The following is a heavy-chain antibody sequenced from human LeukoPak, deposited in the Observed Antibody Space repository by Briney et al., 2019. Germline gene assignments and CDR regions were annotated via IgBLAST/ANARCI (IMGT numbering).Heavy chain of an antibody. D-gene: IGHD3-10*01. CDR1: GGSISSSSYY. CDR3: ARGDPVRGTLWFGELSTLDY. CDR2: IYYSGST. J-gene: IGHJ4*02. V-gene: IGHV4-39*01. Sequence: SETLSLTCTVSGGSISSSSYYWGWIRQPPGKGLEWIGSIYYSGSTYYNPSLKSRVTISVDTSKNQFSLKLSSVTAADTAVYYCARGDPVRGTLWFGELSTLDYWGQGTLVTVSS.